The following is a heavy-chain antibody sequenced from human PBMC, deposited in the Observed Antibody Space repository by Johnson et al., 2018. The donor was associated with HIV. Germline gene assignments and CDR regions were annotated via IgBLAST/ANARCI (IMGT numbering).Heavy chain of an antibody. CDR2: INWNGGST. J-gene: IGHJ3*02. CDR3: ARGLRGYSYIDSFDI. D-gene: IGHD5-18*01. V-gene: IGHV3-20*04. Sequence: VQLVESGGGVVRPGGSLRLSCAASGFTFDNYGVSWVRQAPGTGLEWVSGINWNGGSTGYGDSVKGRFTISRDNAKNSLYLQMNSLRAEDTALYYCARGLRGYSYIDSFDIWGQGTMVTVSS. CDR1: GFTFDNYG.